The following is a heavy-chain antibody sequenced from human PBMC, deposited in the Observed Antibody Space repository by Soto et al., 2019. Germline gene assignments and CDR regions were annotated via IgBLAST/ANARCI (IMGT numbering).Heavy chain of an antibody. CDR3: ARSAGWYAVHS. D-gene: IGHD6-19*01. V-gene: IGHV4-4*01. CDR2: VFHTGTT. CDR1: GDSVSSPYY. Sequence: QVQLQESGPGLVKPSGTLSLTCAVSGDSVSSPYYWCWVRQPPGKGREWIGEVFHTGTTSYNPSLRSRVTISMDQSIIQFSLDLSSVTAADTAVYSCARSAGWYAVHSWGPGTLVIVSS. J-gene: IGHJ4*02.